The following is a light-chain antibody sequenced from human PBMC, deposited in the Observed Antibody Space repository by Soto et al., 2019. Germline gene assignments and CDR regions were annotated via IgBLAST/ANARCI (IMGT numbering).Light chain of an antibody. CDR2: DAS. J-gene: IGKJ1*01. Sequence: IQMTQSPSSLSASVGDRVTITCRASQGISNYLAWYQQKPGKVPKLLIYDASSLEGGVPSRFSGSGSGTEFTLTISSLQPDDFATYYCQQYKSYWTFGQGTKVDIK. V-gene: IGKV1-13*02. CDR3: QQYKSYWT. CDR1: QGISNY.